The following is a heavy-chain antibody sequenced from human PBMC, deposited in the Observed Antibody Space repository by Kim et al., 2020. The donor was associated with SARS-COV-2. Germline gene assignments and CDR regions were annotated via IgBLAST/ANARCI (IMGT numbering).Heavy chain of an antibody. D-gene: IGHD2-21*01. V-gene: IGHV3-53*01. CDR2: GGST. CDR3: ASGVGDRIR. J-gene: IGHJ4*02. Sequence: GGSTYYADAVKGRFTIPRDNSKDTLYRKMNSRRAEDTAVYCCASGVGDRIRWGQGTLVTVSS.